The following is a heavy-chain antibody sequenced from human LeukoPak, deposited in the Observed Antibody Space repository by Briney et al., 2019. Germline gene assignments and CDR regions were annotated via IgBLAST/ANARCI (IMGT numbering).Heavy chain of an antibody. CDR3: ARVKSDYPNWFDP. J-gene: IGHJ5*01. D-gene: IGHD4-11*01. CDR2: IYHSGST. V-gene: IGHV4-38-2*02. Sequence: SETLSLTCTVSGYSISSGYYWGWIRQPPGKGLEWIGSIYHSGSTYYNPSLKSRVTISVDTSKNQFSLKLSSVTAADTAVYYCARVKSDYPNWFDPWGQGTMVTVSS. CDR1: GYSISSGYY.